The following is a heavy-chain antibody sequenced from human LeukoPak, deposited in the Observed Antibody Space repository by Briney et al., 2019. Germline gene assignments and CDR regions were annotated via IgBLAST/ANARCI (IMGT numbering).Heavy chain of an antibody. Sequence: PSETLSLTCTVSGYSISSGYYWGWIRQPPGKGLEWIGSIYHSGSTYYNPSLKSRVTISVDTSKNQFSLKLSSVTAADTAVYYCARDLRKLLPFHDAFDIWGQGTMVTVSS. V-gene: IGHV4-38-2*02. D-gene: IGHD2-15*01. CDR2: IYHSGST. CDR1: GYSISSGYY. CDR3: ARDLRKLLPFHDAFDI. J-gene: IGHJ3*02.